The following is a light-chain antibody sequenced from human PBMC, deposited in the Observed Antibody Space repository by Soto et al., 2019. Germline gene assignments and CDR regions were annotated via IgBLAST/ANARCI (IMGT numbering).Light chain of an antibody. V-gene: IGKV3-20*01. J-gene: IGKJ1*01. Sequence: SGLAQSPAPLSLSPGARATLSCMASQSVTNNYLAWYQQKPGQAPRLLIYGASNRATGIPDRFSGSGSGTDFTLTISRVEPEDFAVYYCQRYGSSGTFGQGTKVEIK. CDR2: GAS. CDR1: QSVTNNY. CDR3: QRYGSSGT.